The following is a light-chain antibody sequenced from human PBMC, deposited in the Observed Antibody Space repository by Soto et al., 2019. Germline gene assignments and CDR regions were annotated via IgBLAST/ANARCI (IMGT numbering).Light chain of an antibody. V-gene: IGKV1-39*01. CDR2: AAS. CDR3: QHSYSTRT. Sequence: DIQMTQSPSSLSASIGDRVTISCRASQDIGAYVNWYQHKQGKAPRVLMYAASNLKSGVPPRFSGSGVGRDFTLTISDLQPEDLATYYCQHSYSTRTFGQGTKVDIK. CDR1: QDIGAY. J-gene: IGKJ1*01.